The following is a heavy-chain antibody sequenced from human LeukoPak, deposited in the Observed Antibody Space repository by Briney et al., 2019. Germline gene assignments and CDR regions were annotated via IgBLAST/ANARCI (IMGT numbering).Heavy chain of an antibody. CDR2: INPNSGGT. J-gene: IGHJ4*02. CDR3: ARDLFGIVVVPAAMGY. D-gene: IGHD2-2*01. CDR1: VYTFTGYY. Sequence: ASVNVSCKASVYTFTGYYMHWVRQAPGQGLEWMGWINPNSGGTNYAQKFQGRVTMTRDTSISTAYIELSRLRSDDTAVYYCARDLFGIVVVPAAMGYWGQGTLVTVSS. V-gene: IGHV1-2*02.